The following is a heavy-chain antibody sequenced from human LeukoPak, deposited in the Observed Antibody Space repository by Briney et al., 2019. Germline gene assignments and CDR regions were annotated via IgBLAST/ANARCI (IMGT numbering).Heavy chain of an antibody. CDR1: GGTFSSYA. V-gene: IGHV1-69*04. CDR3: ASYPQSGDNWFDP. Sequence: SVKVSRKASGGTFSSYAISWVRQAPGQGLEWMGRIIPIFGIANYAQKFQGRVTITADKSTSAAYMELSSLRSEDTAVYYCASYPQSGDNWFDPWGQGTLVTVSS. D-gene: IGHD3-10*01. J-gene: IGHJ5*02. CDR2: IIPIFGIA.